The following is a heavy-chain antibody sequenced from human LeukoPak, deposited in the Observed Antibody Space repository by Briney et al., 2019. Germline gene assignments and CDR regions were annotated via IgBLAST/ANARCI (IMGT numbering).Heavy chain of an antibody. V-gene: IGHV3-33*01. CDR2: IWYDGSNK. CDR1: GFTFSSYG. J-gene: IGHJ4*02. D-gene: IGHD5-18*01. Sequence: PGGSLRLSCAASGFTFSSYGMHWVRQAPGKGLEWAAVIWYDGSNKYYADSVKGRFTISRDNSKNTLYLQMNSLRAEDTAVYYCARLGDGYAYWGQGTLVTVSS. CDR3: ARLGDGYAY.